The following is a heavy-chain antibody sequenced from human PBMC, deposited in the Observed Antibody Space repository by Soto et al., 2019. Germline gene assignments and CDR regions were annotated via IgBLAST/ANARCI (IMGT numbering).Heavy chain of an antibody. CDR2: ISTYNGDT. V-gene: IGHV1-18*01. D-gene: IGHD3-22*01. CDR3: ARDYYDSFGYHPVGFY. J-gene: IGHJ4*02. CDR1: GYRFTTYG. Sequence: VQLVQSGREVKKPGASVKVSCKASGYRFTTYGVTWVRQAPGQGLEWMGWISTYNGDTKYAKSLQGRVTMTTDTSTSTAYMELRSLRSDDTAVYYCARDYYDSFGYHPVGFYWGQGTLVTVSS.